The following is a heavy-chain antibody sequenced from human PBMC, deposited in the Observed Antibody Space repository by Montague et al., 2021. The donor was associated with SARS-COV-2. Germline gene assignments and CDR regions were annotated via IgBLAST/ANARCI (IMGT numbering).Heavy chain of an antibody. D-gene: IGHD3-22*01. J-gene: IGHJ3*02. CDR3: ARGGRYYDSRGNGDAFDI. Sequence: SLRLSCAASGFTVSSNYMNLVRQAPGKGLEWVSVIYSGGSTYYADSVKGRFTISRDNSKNTLYLQMNSVRAEDTAVYYCARGGRYYDSRGNGDAFDIWGQGTMVTVAS. CDR1: GFTVSSNY. V-gene: IGHV3-66*01. CDR2: IYSGGST.